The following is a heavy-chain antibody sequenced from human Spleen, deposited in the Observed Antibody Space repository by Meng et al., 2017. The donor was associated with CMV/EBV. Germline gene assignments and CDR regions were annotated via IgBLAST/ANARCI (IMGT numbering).Heavy chain of an antibody. Sequence: ASGYPFIGYYMRWVRPAPGQGLGWMGMISPGGDSTSYAQKFQGRVTMTRETSTSTVYMELSSLRSEDTAVYYCARAFHGSYYFFDYWGQGTLVTVSS. CDR1: GYPFIGYY. CDR2: ISPGGDST. J-gene: IGHJ4*02. D-gene: IGHD1-26*01. CDR3: ARAFHGSYYFFDY. V-gene: IGHV1-46*01.